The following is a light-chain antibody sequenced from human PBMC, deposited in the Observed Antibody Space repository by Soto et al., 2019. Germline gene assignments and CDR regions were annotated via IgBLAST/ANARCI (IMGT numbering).Light chain of an antibody. CDR2: DAS. J-gene: IGKJ1*01. CDR1: QTVGRSY. V-gene: IGKV3-20*01. CDR3: QQYASSPAT. Sequence: EIVLTQSPGTLSLSPGERATLSCRASQTVGRSYLAWHQQKPGQAPRILIYDASSRPADIPDRFSGSGSGTDFTISISRLEPEDFAVYFCQQYASSPATFGQGTKVEI.